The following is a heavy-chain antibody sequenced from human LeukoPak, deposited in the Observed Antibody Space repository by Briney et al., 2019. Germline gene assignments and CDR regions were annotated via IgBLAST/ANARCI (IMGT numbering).Heavy chain of an antibody. J-gene: IGHJ4*02. CDR1: GYTFTGYY. CDR2: INPNSGGT. V-gene: IGHV1-2*02. Sequence: ASVTVSCKASGYTFTGYYMHWVRQAPGQGLEWMGWINPNSGGTNYAQKFQGRVTMTMDTSISTAYMELSRLRSDDTAVYYCARRAYYDILAIDYWGQGTLVAVSS. CDR3: ARRAYYDILAIDY. D-gene: IGHD3-9*01.